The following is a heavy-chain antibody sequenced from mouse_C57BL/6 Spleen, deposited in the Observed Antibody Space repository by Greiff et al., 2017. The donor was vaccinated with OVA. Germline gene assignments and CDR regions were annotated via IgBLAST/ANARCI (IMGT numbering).Heavy chain of an antibody. CDR2: ISNGGGST. CDR1: GFTFSDYY. Sequence: EVKLVESGGGLVQPGGSLKLSCAASGFTFSDYYMYWVRQTPEKRLEWVAYISNGGGSTYYPDTVKGRFTISRDNAKNTLYLQMSRLKSEDTAMYYCARHGATGYAMDYWGQGTSVTVSS. CDR3: ARHGATGYAMDY. V-gene: IGHV5-12*01. D-gene: IGHD3-1*01. J-gene: IGHJ4*01.